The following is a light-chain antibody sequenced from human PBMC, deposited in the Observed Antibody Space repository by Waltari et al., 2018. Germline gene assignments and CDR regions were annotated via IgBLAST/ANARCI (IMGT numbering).Light chain of an antibody. J-gene: IGKJ2*01. Sequence: DIQMTQSPSTLAASVGDRVTISCRASQSVGTWLAWYQQKPGKGPKLLIYMASSLESGVPSRFSSSGSGTEFTLTISSLQPDDFATYSCQQYSSFSTFGQGTKVDI. CDR1: QSVGTW. CDR2: MAS. CDR3: QQYSSFST. V-gene: IGKV1-5*03.